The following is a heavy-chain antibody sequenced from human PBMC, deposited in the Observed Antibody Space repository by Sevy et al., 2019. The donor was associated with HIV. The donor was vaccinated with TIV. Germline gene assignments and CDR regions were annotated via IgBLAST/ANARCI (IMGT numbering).Heavy chain of an antibody. J-gene: IGHJ6*02. Sequence: GGSLRLSCAASGFTFSSYGMHWVRQAPGKGLEWVAVISYDGSNKYYADSVKGRFTISRDNSKNTLYLQMNSLRAEDTAVYYCANAISSSWYYYYYGMDVWGQGTTVTVSS. CDR1: GFTFSSYG. CDR3: ANAISSSWYYYYYGMDV. CDR2: ISYDGSNK. D-gene: IGHD6-13*01. V-gene: IGHV3-30*18.